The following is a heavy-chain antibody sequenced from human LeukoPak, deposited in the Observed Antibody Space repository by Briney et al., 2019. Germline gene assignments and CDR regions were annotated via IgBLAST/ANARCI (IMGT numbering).Heavy chain of an antibody. D-gene: IGHD3-10*01. CDR2: ISSSGSTI. CDR1: GFTFGDYA. CDR3: ARAPYGYYFDY. Sequence: GGSLRLSCTASGFTFGDYAMNWVRQAPGKGLEWVSYISSSGSTIYYADSVKGRFTISRDNAKNSLYLQMNSLRAEDTAVYYCARAPYGYYFDYWGQGTLATVSS. J-gene: IGHJ4*02. V-gene: IGHV3-48*03.